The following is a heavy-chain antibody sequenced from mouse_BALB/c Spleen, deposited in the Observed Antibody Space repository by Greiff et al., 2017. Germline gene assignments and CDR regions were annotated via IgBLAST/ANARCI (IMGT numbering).Heavy chain of an antibody. V-gene: IGHV5-4*02. Sequence: DVMLVESGGGLVKPGGSLKLSCAASGFTFSDYYMYWVRQTPEKRLEWVATISDGGSYTYYPDSVKGRFTISRDNAKNNLYLQMSSLKSEDTAMYYCARDYYRYDEFAYWGQGTLVTVSA. D-gene: IGHD2-14*01. CDR3: ARDYYRYDEFAY. CDR1: GFTFSDYY. J-gene: IGHJ3*01. CDR2: ISDGGSYT.